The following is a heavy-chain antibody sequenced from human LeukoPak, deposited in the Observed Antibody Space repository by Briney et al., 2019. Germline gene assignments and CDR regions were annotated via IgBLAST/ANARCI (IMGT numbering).Heavy chain of an antibody. CDR3: AKDKAAAPTAFDM. Sequence: GGSLRLSCAASGFTFSSYTMHWVRQAPGKGLEYVSAISSNGGSTYYANSVKGRFTISRDNSKNTLYLQMSTLRAEDTAVYYCAKDKAAAPTAFDMWGQGTMLTVSS. J-gene: IGHJ3*02. V-gene: IGHV3-64*01. D-gene: IGHD6-13*01. CDR1: GFTFSSYT. CDR2: ISSNGGST.